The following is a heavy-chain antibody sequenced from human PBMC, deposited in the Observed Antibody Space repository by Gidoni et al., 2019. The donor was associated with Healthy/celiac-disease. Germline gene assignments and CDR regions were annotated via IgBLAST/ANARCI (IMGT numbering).Heavy chain of an antibody. CDR1: GFTFSSYA. J-gene: IGHJ4*02. Sequence: EVQMLESGGGLVQPGGSLRLSCAASGFTFSSYAMSWVRQAPGKGLEWVSAISGSGGSTYYADSVKGRFTISRDNSKNTLYLQMNSLRAEDTAVYYCAKNSKYSSSYFDYWGQGTLVTVSS. CDR3: AKNSKYSSSYFDY. CDR2: ISGSGGST. V-gene: IGHV3-23*01. D-gene: IGHD6-13*01.